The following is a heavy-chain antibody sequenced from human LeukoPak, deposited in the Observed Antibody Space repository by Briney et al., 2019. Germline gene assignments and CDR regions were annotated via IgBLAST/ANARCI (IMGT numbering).Heavy chain of an antibody. CDR3: ARLRGSYFKGPFDY. V-gene: IGHV3-21*01. CDR1: GFTFSSYS. Sequence: GGSLRLSCAASGFTFSSYSMNWVRQAPGKGLEWVSSISSSSSYIYYADSVKGRFTISRDNAKNSPYLQMNSLRAEDTAVYYCARLRGSYFKGPFDYWGQGTLVTVSS. D-gene: IGHD1-26*01. CDR2: ISSSSSYI. J-gene: IGHJ4*02.